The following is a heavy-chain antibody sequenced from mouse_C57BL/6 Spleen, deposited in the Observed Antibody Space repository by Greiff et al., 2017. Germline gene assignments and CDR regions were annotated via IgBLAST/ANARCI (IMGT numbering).Heavy chain of an antibody. J-gene: IGHJ2*01. Sequence: EVKLVESGGGLVKPGGSLKLSCAASGFTFSDYGMHWVRQAPEKGLEWVAYISSGSSTIYYADTVKGRFTISRDNAKNTLFLQMTRLRSEDTAMYYCARQGAQAHFDYWGQGTTLTVSA. V-gene: IGHV5-17*01. CDR2: ISSGSSTI. D-gene: IGHD3-2*02. CDR1: GFTFSDYG. CDR3: ARQGAQAHFDY.